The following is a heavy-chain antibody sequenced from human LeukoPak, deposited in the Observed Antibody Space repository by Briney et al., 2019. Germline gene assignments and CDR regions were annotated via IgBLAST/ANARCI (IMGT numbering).Heavy chain of an antibody. D-gene: IGHD2-8*02. Sequence: GGSLGLSCAASGFTFSSYAMHWVRQAPGKGLEWVAVISYDGSNKYYADSVKGRFTISRDNSKNTLYLQMNSLRAEDTAVYYCAKDAGSVLPLLAGHYFDYWGQGTLVTVSS. V-gene: IGHV3-30-3*01. CDR3: AKDAGSVLPLLAGHYFDY. CDR1: GFTFSSYA. CDR2: ISYDGSNK. J-gene: IGHJ4*02.